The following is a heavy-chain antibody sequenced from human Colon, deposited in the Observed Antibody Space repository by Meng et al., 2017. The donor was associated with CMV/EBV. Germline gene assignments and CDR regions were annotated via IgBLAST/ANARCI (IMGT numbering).Heavy chain of an antibody. D-gene: IGHD3-3*01. CDR1: GYTFNGYF. CDR2: INPVTGDT. CDR3: ATFGGDFDY. J-gene: IGHJ4*02. Sequence: QVQLVQSGGEVKEPWASVKVSCKTSGYTFNGYFMHWVRQAPGQGLEWMGWINPVTGDTSYAQKFQVRVTMTRDTSISTAYMELSSLRSDDTVVYYCATFGGDFDYWGQGTLVTVSS. V-gene: IGHV1-2*02.